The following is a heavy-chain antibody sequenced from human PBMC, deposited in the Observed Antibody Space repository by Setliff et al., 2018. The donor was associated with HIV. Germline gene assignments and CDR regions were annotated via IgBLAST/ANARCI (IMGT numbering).Heavy chain of an antibody. D-gene: IGHD6-19*01. Sequence: ASETLSLTCAVSGGSISSGNWWSWVRQPPGKRLEWIGEIYHSGITNYNPSLKSRVTISVDTSKKQFSLRVNSVTAADMAVYYCARAPSNGWYPDAFDIWGQGTMVTVSS. CDR2: IYHSGIT. CDR3: ARAPSNGWYPDAFDI. CDR1: GGSISSGNW. V-gene: IGHV4-4*02. J-gene: IGHJ3*02.